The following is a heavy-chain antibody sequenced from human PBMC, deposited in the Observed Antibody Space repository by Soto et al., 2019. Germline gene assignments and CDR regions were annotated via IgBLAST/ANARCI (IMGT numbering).Heavy chain of an antibody. CDR1: GFTFSSYG. Sequence: GGSLRLSCAASGFTFSSYGMHWVRQAPGKGLEWVAVISYDGSKKYYADSVKGRFTISRDNSKNTLYLQMNSLKVEDTAVYYCAKDWSNYRELDYCPQRTLVNVS. D-gene: IGHD1-1*01. CDR2: ISYDGSKK. J-gene: IGHJ4*02. V-gene: IGHV3-30*18. CDR3: AKDWSNYRELDY.